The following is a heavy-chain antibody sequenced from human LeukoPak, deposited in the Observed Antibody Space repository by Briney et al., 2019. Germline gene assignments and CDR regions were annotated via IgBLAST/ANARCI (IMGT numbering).Heavy chain of an antibody. CDR3: AKRVGDFWSGYYDY. CDR2: IWYDGSIK. V-gene: IGHV3-30*02. Sequence: GGSLRLSCAASGFTFSSYGMHWVRQAPGKGLEWVALIWYDGSIKYYADSVKGRFTISRDNSKNTLFLQMSSLRAEDTAVFYCAKRVGDFWSGYYDYWGRGTLVTVSS. J-gene: IGHJ4*02. CDR1: GFTFSSYG. D-gene: IGHD3-3*01.